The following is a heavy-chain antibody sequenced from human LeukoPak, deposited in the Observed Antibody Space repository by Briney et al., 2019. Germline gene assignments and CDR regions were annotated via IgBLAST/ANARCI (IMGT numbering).Heavy chain of an antibody. J-gene: IGHJ4*02. CDR3: ARGSSWFYFDY. Sequence: ASVKVSCKSSGYTFTGYYIHWVRQAPGQGLEWMGWINSDSGATLYAQPFQGRVTMTRDTSISTAYMELSRLRSDDTAVYYCARGSSWFYFDYWGQGPLVTVSS. D-gene: IGHD6-13*01. V-gene: IGHV1-2*02. CDR2: INSDSGAT. CDR1: GYTFTGYY.